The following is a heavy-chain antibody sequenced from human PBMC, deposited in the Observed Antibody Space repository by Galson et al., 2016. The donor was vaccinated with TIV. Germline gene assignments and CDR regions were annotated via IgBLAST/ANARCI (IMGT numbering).Heavy chain of an antibody. V-gene: IGHV1-69*13. CDR1: GDTFSTYP. J-gene: IGHJ4*02. CDR2: FIPLFGTA. D-gene: IGHD2-21*02. CDR3: AGANACGGACYYFDF. Sequence: SVKVSCKASGDTFSTYPFNWVRQAPGQGLEWVGGFIPLFGTANYAQKFQGRVTITADESTSTLYMEVSSLRSEDTAGYYCAGANACGGACYYFDFWGQGTLVTVSS.